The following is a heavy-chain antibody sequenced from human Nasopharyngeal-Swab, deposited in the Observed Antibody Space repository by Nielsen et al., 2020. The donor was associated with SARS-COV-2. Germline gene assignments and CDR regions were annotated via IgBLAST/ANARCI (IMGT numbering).Heavy chain of an antibody. CDR2: INAGNGNT. Sequence: ASVKVSCKASGYTFTSYAMHWVRQAPGQRLEWMGWINAGNGNTKYSQKFQGRVTITRDTSASTAYMELSSLRSEDTAVYYCSRCPADVDLNWFDPWGQGTLVTVSS. D-gene: IGHD6-13*01. CDR3: SRCPADVDLNWFDP. J-gene: IGHJ5*02. V-gene: IGHV1-3*01. CDR1: GYTFTSYA.